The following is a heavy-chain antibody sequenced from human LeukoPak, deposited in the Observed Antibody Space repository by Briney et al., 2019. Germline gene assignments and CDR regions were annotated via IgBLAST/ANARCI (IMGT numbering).Heavy chain of an antibody. D-gene: IGHD3-22*01. CDR1: GFTFSSFG. CDR2: ISPDGNSD. CDR3: AKINNYDDY. J-gene: IGHJ4*02. Sequence: GGSLRLSCAASGFTFSSFGIHWVRQAPGMGLEWVAAISPDGNSDYYTDSVKGRFTVSRDNSNNMIYLQMNSLRGEDSAVYYCAKINNYDDYWGQGTLVTVSS. V-gene: IGHV3-30*18.